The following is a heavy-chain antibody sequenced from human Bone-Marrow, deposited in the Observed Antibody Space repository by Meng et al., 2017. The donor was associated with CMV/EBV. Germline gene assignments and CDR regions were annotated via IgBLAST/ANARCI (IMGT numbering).Heavy chain of an antibody. CDR3: SHTETGFNNSWYGEYFHH. J-gene: IGHJ1*01. CDR2: IYSNDDK. D-gene: IGHD6-13*01. CDR1: GFSLSTSAVG. Sequence: SGSMLVKCTQTLSLTCTFSGFSLSTSAVGVGWFRQPPGKALEWLAYIYSNDDKRYSPSLKSRLTISKDTSKNQVVLTPTNKDPVDTTTYDCSHTETGFNNSWYGEYFHHWGQGTLVTVSS. V-gene: IGHV2-5*01.